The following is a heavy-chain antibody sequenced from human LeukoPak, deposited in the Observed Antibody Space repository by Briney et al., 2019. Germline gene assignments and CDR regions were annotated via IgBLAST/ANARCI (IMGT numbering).Heavy chain of an antibody. CDR3: ARDLTGGKLDWVY. Sequence: ASVKVSCKASGGTFSSYAISWVRQAPGQGLEWMGGIIPIFGTASYAQKFQGRVTITTDESTSTAYMELSSLRSEDTAVYYCARDLTGGKLDWVYWGQGTLVTVSS. J-gene: IGHJ4*02. CDR1: GGTFSSYA. D-gene: IGHD4-23*01. CDR2: IIPIFGTA. V-gene: IGHV1-69*05.